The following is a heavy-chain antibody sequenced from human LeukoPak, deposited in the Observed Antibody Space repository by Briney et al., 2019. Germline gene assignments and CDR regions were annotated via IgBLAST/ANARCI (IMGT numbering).Heavy chain of an antibody. CDR2: INPNSGGT. J-gene: IGHJ4*02. CDR1: GYTFTGYY. CDR3: ARDRYYYDSSEGEGFDY. V-gene: IGHV1-2*02. D-gene: IGHD3-22*01. Sequence: ASVKVSCKASGYTFTGYYMHWVRQAPGQGLEWMGWINPNSGGTNYAQKFQGRVTMTRDTSISTAYMELSRLRSDDTAVYYCARDRYYYDSSEGEGFDYWGQGTLVTVSS.